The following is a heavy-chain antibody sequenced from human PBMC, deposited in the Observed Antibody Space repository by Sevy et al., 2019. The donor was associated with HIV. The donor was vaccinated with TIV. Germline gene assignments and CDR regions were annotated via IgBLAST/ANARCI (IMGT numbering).Heavy chain of an antibody. CDR1: GFTFNFHG. CDR2: IWNDGSNK. V-gene: IGHV3-33*01. CDR3: ASETDNSSRWLDP. Sequence: GGSLRLSCAASGFTFNFHGLHWVRQAPGKGLEWVAFIWNDGSNKYMADSVKGRFTISRDNSNNTLFLQMNSLTVEDTAVYYGASETDNSSRWLDPWGQGTLVTVSS. J-gene: IGHJ5*02. D-gene: IGHD4-4*01.